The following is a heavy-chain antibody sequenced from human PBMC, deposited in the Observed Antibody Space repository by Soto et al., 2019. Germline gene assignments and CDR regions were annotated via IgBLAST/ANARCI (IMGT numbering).Heavy chain of an antibody. D-gene: IGHD3-22*01. CDR1: GGSISSRNYY. CDR3: VRRGTYYFDSSGYYYPFDY. CDR2: IHYSGRS. J-gene: IGHJ4*02. Sequence: SETLSLTCTVSGGSISSRNYYWGWIRQAPGKGLEWIADIHYSGRSHYNPSLKSRVTISVDTSKNQFSLRLSSVTAADTAIYHCVRRGTYYFDSSGYYYPFDYWGQGTLVTVSS. V-gene: IGHV4-39*01.